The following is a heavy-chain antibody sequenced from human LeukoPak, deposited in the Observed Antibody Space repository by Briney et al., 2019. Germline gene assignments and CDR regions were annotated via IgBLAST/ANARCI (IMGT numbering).Heavy chain of an antibody. V-gene: IGHV1-8*01. Sequence: ASVKVSCKASGYTFTSYDINWVRQATGQGLEWMGWMNPNSGNTGYAQKFQGRVTMTRNTSISTAYMELSSLRSEDTAVYYCARVYSVVVAATRGGWFDPWGQGTLVTVSS. CDR3: ARVYSVVVAATRGGWFDP. J-gene: IGHJ5*02. CDR1: GYTFTSYD. CDR2: MNPNSGNT. D-gene: IGHD2-15*01.